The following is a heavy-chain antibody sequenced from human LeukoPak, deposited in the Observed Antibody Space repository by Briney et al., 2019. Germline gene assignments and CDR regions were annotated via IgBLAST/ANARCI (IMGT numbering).Heavy chain of an antibody. CDR3: AKDLPKITIFGALQH. Sequence: SGGSLRTSRAAPGFIFCSYVVSWVRQAPREGLELVSGISASGERTYYADSVKGRFTISRDNSKNTLYLQMNSLRAEDTAIYYCAKDLPKITIFGALQHWGQGTLVTVSS. CDR2: ISASGERT. CDR1: GFIFCSYV. J-gene: IGHJ1*01. V-gene: IGHV3-23*01. D-gene: IGHD3-3*01.